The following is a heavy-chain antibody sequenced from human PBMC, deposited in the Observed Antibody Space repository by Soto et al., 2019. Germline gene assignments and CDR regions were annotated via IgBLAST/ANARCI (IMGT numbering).Heavy chain of an antibody. D-gene: IGHD3-10*01. CDR1: GFTLRTNG. CDR3: ARASGESYPGSRVFDS. J-gene: IGHJ4*02. Sequence: GGSLRLSCAATGFTLRTNGMSWVRQAPGKGLEWVSSFSGSGDDTWYADSLKGRFTISRDNSKNTVYLQMNSLRAEDTAIYYCARASGESYPGSRVFDSWGQGTRVTVSS. CDR2: FSGSGDDT. V-gene: IGHV3-23*01.